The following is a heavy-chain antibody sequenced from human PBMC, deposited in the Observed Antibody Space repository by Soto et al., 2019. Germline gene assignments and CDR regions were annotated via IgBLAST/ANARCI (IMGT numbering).Heavy chain of an antibody. Sequence: PEASVKVSCKASGYTFTSYGISWVRQAPGQGLEWMGWISAYNGNTNYAQKLQGRVTMTTDTSTSTAYMELRSLRSDDTAVYYCARVWSSSIVGPPHYGMDVWGQGTTVTVSS. CDR1: GYTFTSYG. CDR2: ISAYNGNT. V-gene: IGHV1-18*01. CDR3: ARVWSSSIVGPPHYGMDV. D-gene: IGHD6-6*01. J-gene: IGHJ6*02.